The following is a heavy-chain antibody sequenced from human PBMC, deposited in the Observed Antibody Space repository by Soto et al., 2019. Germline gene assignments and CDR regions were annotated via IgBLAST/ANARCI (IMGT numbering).Heavy chain of an antibody. CDR3: AKGLNGELND. D-gene: IGHD1-1*01. J-gene: IGHJ3*01. Sequence: QVQLVESGGGVVQPGRSLRLSCVASGFTFSIFDMHWVRQAPGKGLEWVTLISSDDRNIYYVDSVQGRFTVSRDDSRNTLYLQMNSLRPEDMAVYYCAKGLNGELNDWGQGTMVTVSS. CDR2: ISSDDRNI. CDR1: GFTFSIFD. V-gene: IGHV3-30*18.